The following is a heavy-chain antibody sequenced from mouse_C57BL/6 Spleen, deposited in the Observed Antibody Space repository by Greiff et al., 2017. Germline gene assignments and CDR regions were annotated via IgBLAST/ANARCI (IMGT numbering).Heavy chain of an antibody. D-gene: IGHD2-5*01. J-gene: IGHJ3*01. V-gene: IGHV1-54*01. CDR3: ARRYSNSWFAY. CDR2: INPGSGGT. CDR1: GSAFTNYL. Sequence: VKLMESGAELVRPGTSVKVSCKASGSAFTNYLIEWVKQRPGQGLEWIGVINPGSGGTNYNEKFKGKATLTADKSSRTASMQLSSLTSEDSAVYCCARRYSNSWFAYWGQGTLVTVSA.